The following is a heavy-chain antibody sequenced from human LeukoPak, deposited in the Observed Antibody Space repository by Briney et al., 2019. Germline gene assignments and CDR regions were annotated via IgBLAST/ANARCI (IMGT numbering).Heavy chain of an antibody. J-gene: IGHJ4*02. D-gene: IGHD5-24*01. CDR2: IYHSGST. CDR3: ARQGNRDGYNSLGFEY. V-gene: IGHV4-38-2*01. CDR1: GYSISSGYY. Sequence: PSETLSLTCAVSGYSISSGYYWGWIRQPPGKGLEWIGSIYHSGSTYYNPSLKSRVTISVDTSKNQFSLKLSSVTAADTAVYYCARQGNRDGYNSLGFEYCGQGTLVTVSS.